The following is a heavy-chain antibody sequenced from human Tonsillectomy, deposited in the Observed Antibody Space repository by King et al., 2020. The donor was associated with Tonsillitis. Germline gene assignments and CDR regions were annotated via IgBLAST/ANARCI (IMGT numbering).Heavy chain of an antibody. V-gene: IGHV3-30*18. D-gene: IGHD1-26*01. J-gene: IGHJ4*02. CDR1: GFTFNSCG. CDR3: AKDSSERGSYDY. Sequence: VQLVESGGGVVQPGRSLRLSCAASGFTFNSCGMHWVRQAPGKVLEWVEVISSEESNKYYVGSVKGRFTISRDNSKNTVYLQMNSLRPEETAVYYCAKDSSERGSYDYWGQGTLVTVSS. CDR2: ISSEESNK.